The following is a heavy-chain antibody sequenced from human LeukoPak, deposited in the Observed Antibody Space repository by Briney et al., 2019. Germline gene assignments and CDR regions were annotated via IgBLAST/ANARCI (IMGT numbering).Heavy chain of an antibody. CDR2: ILYGGTET. CDR3: AVDFGGGYVHYFFDK. Sequence: GGSLRLSCAASVFSFSGSGMHWVRQTPGKGREWVALILYGGTETSYPAAVKGRFTTSRDNSKSTLYLLISSLRGEDRAVYYCAVDFGGGYVHYFFDKWGQGTLITVSS. D-gene: IGHD3-16*01. V-gene: IGHV3-30*03. CDR1: VFSFSGSG. J-gene: IGHJ4*02.